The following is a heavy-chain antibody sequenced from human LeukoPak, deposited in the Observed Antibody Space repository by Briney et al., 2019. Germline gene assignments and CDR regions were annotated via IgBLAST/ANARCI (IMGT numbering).Heavy chain of an antibody. D-gene: IGHD3-22*01. V-gene: IGHV3-9*01. CDR1: GFSFDDYA. Sequence: GGSLRLSCVASGFSFDDYAMLWVRQAPGKGLEWVSYISWNSGSRGYADSVKGRFTISRDNAKNSLYLQMNSLRAEDTALYYCTKDSSDYYRFDYWGQGTLVTVSS. CDR3: TKDSSDYYRFDY. J-gene: IGHJ4*02. CDR2: ISWNSGSR.